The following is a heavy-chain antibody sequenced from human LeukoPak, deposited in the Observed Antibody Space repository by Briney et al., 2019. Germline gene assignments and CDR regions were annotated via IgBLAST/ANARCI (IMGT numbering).Heavy chain of an antibody. D-gene: IGHD3-10*01. J-gene: IGHJ5*02. CDR2: IYYSGST. V-gene: IGHV4-59*01. Sequence: SETLSLTCTVSGGSISSYYWSWIRQPPGKGLEWIGYIYYSGSTNYNPSLKSRVTISVDTSKNQFSLKLSSETAADTAVYYCARGGYYGSGNDFRFDPWGQGTLVTVSS. CDR1: GGSISSYY. CDR3: ARGGYYGSGNDFRFDP.